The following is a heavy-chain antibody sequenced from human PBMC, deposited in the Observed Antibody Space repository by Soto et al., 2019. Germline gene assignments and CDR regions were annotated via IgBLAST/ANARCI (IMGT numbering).Heavy chain of an antibody. J-gene: IGHJ4*02. CDR3: TGEVASGF. CDR2: ISRDGGTK. D-gene: IGHD2-8*02. Sequence: QVQLVESGGGVVQPGRSLRLSCAVSGFTASTYGMHGVRQAPGKGLEWVAVISRDGGTKYYADSVKGRFTISRDNSRNTLFLEMNSLRGDDMAVYYCTGEVASGFWGQGTLVTVSS. CDR1: GFTASTYG. V-gene: IGHV3-30*03.